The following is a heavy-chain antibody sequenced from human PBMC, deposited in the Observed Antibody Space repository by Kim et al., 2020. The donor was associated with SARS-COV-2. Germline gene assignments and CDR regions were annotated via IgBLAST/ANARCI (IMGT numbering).Heavy chain of an antibody. J-gene: IGHJ4*02. CDR1: GFTFSDYY. V-gene: IGHV3-11*01. D-gene: IGHD3-10*01. CDR3: ARDELLYYYTRGYFDY. Sequence: GGSLRLSCAASGFTFSDYYMSWIRQAPGKGLEWVSYISSSGSTIYYADSVKGRFTISRDNAKNSLYLQMNSLRAEDTAVYYCARDELLYYYTRGYFDYWGQGTLVTVSS. CDR2: ISSSGSTI.